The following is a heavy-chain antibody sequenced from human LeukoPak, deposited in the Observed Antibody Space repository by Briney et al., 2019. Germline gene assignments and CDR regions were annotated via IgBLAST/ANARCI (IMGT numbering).Heavy chain of an antibody. CDR3: ARDGYYYDSSGYTIATYYYYYMDV. CDR2: NYTSGST. CDR1: GGSNSSYY. D-gene: IGHD3-22*01. Sequence: SETLSLTCTVSGGSNSSYYWSRIRQPAGKGLEWIGRNYTSGSTNYNPSLKSRVTVSVDTSKNQFSLKLSSVTAADTAVYYCARDGYYYDSSGYTIATYYYYYMDVWSKGTTVTVSS. V-gene: IGHV4-4*07. J-gene: IGHJ6*03.